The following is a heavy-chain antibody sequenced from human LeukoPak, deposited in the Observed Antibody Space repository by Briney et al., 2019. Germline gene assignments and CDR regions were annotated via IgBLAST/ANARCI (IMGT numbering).Heavy chain of an antibody. CDR1: GFTFSSYS. J-gene: IGHJ5*02. CDR3: ARARGEWELLDWFDP. CDR2: ISSSSSYI. Sequence: PGGSLRLSCAASGFTFSSYSMNWVRQAPGKGLEWVSSISSSSSYIYYADSVKGRFTIPRDNAKNSLYLQMNSLRAEDTAVYYCARARGEWELLDWFDPWGQGTLVTVSS. D-gene: IGHD1-26*01. V-gene: IGHV3-21*01.